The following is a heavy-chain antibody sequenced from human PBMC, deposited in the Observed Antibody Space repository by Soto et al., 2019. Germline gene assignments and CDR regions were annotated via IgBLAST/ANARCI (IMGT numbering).Heavy chain of an antibody. D-gene: IGHD2-15*01. J-gene: IGHJ4*02. CDR2: ITSSSSSI. CDR3: ARDREYCSGGRCYETGSDY. Sequence: EVQLVESGGGLAQPGGSLRLSCAASGFSFSSYSMKWVRQAPGKGLEWVSEITSSSSSIYYADAVKGRFTISRDNAKNSLYLQMNSLRTEDTAVYYCARDREYCSGGRCYETGSDYWGLGTLVTVSS. CDR1: GFSFSSYS. V-gene: IGHV3-48*01.